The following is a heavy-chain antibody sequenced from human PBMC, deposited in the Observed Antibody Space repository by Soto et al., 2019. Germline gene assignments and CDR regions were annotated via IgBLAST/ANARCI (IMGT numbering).Heavy chain of an antibody. CDR3: ARTALGWFDP. V-gene: IGHV4-59*01. Sequence: KPSETLSLTCSVSGGSISSYYWSWIRQPPGKGLEWIGYIFYSGSTNQSPSLKSRVTISVDTSNNQFSLKLRSVTAADTAVYYCARTALGWFDPWGQGTLVTVSS. D-gene: IGHD2-21*02. J-gene: IGHJ5*02. CDR1: GGSISSYY. CDR2: IFYSGST.